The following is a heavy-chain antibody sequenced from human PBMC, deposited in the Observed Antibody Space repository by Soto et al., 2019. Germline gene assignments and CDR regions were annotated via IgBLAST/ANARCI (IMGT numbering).Heavy chain of an antibody. CDR2: INHSGST. D-gene: IGHD3-22*01. Sequence: SETLSLTCAVYGGSFSGYYWSCIRQPPGKGLEWIGEINHSGSTNYNPSLKSRVTISVDTSKNQFSLKLSSVTAADTAVYYCARGRRRGYYYDSSGTRRAFDIWGQGTMVTVSS. J-gene: IGHJ3*02. CDR1: GGSFSGYY. CDR3: ARGRRRGYYYDSSGTRRAFDI. V-gene: IGHV4-34*01.